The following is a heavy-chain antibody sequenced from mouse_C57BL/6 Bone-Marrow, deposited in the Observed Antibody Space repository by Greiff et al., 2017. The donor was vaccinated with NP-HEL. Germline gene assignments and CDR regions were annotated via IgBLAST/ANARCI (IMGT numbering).Heavy chain of an antibody. CDR2: ISDGGSYT. J-gene: IGHJ1*03. V-gene: IGHV5-4*03. Sequence: EVKLMESGGGLVKPGGSLKLSCAASGFTFSSYAMSWVRQTPEKRLEWVATISDGGSYTYYPDNVKGRFTISRDNAKNNLYLQMSHLKSEDTAMYYWARGGLPHWYFEVWGTGTTVTVSS. D-gene: IGHD2-2*01. CDR3: ARGGLPHWYFEV. CDR1: GFTFSSYA.